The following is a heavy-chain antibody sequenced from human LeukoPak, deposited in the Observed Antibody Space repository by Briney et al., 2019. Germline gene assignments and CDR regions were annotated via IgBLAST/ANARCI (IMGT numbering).Heavy chain of an antibody. D-gene: IGHD3-22*01. J-gene: IGHJ4*02. Sequence: GGSLRLSCAASEFTFSNYAMNWVRQAPGRGLEWVAIISDDGSNTYYADNVNGRFTISRDNSKNTLYLQMNNLRTEDTAVYYCARGRGLYDSTGNPPDYWGQGTLVTVSS. CDR1: EFTFSNYA. CDR3: ARGRGLYDSTGNPPDY. CDR2: ISDDGSNT. V-gene: IGHV3-30-3*01.